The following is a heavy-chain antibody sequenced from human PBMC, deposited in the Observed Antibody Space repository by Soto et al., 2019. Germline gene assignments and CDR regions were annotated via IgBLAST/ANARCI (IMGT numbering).Heavy chain of an antibody. J-gene: IGHJ5*02. V-gene: IGHV4-31*03. CDR3: ARVDYGDYDAIHWFDP. Sequence: SETLSLTCTVSGGSISTSSYFWGWIRQPPGKGLEWIGYIYYSGSTYYNPSLKSRVTISVDTSKNQFSLKLSSVTAADTAVYYCARVDYGDYDAIHWFDPWGQGTLVTVSS. CDR1: GGSISTSSYF. D-gene: IGHD4-17*01. CDR2: IYYSGST.